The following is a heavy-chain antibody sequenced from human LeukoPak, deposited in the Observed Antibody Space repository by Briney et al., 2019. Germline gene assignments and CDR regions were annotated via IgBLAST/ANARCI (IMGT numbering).Heavy chain of an antibody. J-gene: IGHJ4*02. Sequence: GASVKVSCKAPGYTFTGYYMHWVRQAPGQGLEWMGWINPYSGGTNYAQKFQGRVTMTRDTSISTAYMELSRLRSDDTAVYYCARVYYYDSSDMYYWGQGTLVTVSS. CDR1: GYTFTGYY. CDR2: INPYSGGT. D-gene: IGHD3-22*01. CDR3: ARVYYYDSSDMYY. V-gene: IGHV1-2*02.